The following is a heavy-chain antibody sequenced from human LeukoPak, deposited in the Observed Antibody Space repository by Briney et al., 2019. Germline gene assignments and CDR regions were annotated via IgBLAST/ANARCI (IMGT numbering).Heavy chain of an antibody. D-gene: IGHD3-16*01. V-gene: IGHV3-7*01. Sequence: GGSLRLSCVASGFTVDTYWMSWVRQAPGKGLDWVAHIKEDGTRKYYVDSVRGRFTISRDNAKNSLFLQMNSLIVEDTAVFYCVAWGSLVVWGQGTLVTVSS. CDR2: IKEDGTRK. CDR1: GFTVDTYW. CDR3: VAWGSLVV. J-gene: IGHJ4*02.